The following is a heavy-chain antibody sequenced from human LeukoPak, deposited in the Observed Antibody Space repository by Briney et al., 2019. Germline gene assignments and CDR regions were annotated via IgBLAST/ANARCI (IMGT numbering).Heavy chain of an antibody. V-gene: IGHV3-11*01. Sequence: GGSLRLSCAASGFTFSDYYMSWIRQAPGKGLEWVSYISSCGSTIYYADSVKGRFTISRDNAKNSLYLQMNSLRAEDTAVYYCARETEARSWVRGQFDYWGQGTLVTVSS. J-gene: IGHJ4*02. D-gene: IGHD6-13*01. CDR3: ARETEARSWVRGQFDY. CDR2: ISSCGSTI. CDR1: GFTFSDYY.